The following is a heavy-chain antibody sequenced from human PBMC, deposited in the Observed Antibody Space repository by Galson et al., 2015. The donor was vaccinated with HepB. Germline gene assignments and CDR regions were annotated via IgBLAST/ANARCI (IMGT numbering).Heavy chain of an antibody. V-gene: IGHV3-23*01. CDR2: ICVDGDIT. CDR3: VKDRLGELPLV. J-gene: IGHJ3*01. Sequence: SLRLSCAGSGFSFDTYVMNWVRQAPGKGLEWVASICVDGDITYYADSVRGRFTISRADSRSTLYLQMNSLRAEDTAMYYCVKDRLGELPLVWGQGTMVTVSS. CDR1: GFSFDTYV. D-gene: IGHD3-16*01.